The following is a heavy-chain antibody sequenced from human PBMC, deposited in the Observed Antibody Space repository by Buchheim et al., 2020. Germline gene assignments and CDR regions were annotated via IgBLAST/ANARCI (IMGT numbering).Heavy chain of an antibody. Sequence: QLHLQESGPGLVRPSETLSLTCSVSGVSIIETNYYWGWIRQAPGKGLEWIGTVSYSGTSYYNPSLQSRVTISVDTSRNQFSLGLRSVTATDSAVYCCAKSPPGSYYNWFDPWGQGT. CDR3: AKSPPGSYYNWFDP. J-gene: IGHJ5*02. D-gene: IGHD3-10*01. V-gene: IGHV4-39*01. CDR1: GVSIIETNYY. CDR2: VSYSGTS.